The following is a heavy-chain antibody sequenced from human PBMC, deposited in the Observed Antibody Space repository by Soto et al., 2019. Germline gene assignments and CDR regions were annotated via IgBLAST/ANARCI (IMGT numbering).Heavy chain of an antibody. J-gene: IGHJ4*02. CDR3: ASDEGTTYDSSGYYSPPPYY. Sequence: GGSLRLSCAASGFTFSSYGMHWVRQAPGKGLEGVAVIWYDGSNKYYADSVKGRFTISRDNSKNTLYLQMNSLRAEDTAVYYCASDEGTTYDSSGYYSPPPYYWGQGTLVTVSS. CDR1: GFTFSSYG. D-gene: IGHD3-22*01. CDR2: IWYDGSNK. V-gene: IGHV3-33*01.